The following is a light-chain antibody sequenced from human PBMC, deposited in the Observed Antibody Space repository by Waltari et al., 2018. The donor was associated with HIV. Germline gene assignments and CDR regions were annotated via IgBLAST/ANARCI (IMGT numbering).Light chain of an antibody. Sequence: DLVLTQSPDYLPVSLGERATINCKSRQSLLYPSNNKNYFAWYQQRPGQPPRVLIYWSSTRQSGVPDRFSGGGSGTEFTLTITSLQAEDVAVYYCQQYFSSPYTFGQGTKLEI. CDR2: WSS. CDR1: QSLLYPSNNKNY. J-gene: IGKJ2*01. CDR3: QQYFSSPYT. V-gene: IGKV4-1*01.